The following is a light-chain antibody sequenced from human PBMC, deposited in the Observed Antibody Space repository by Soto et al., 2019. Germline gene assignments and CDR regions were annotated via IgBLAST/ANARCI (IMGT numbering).Light chain of an antibody. CDR3: CSYAGYYTLV. CDR2: AVS. V-gene: IGLV2-11*01. CDR1: SSDVGGYNY. J-gene: IGLJ2*01. Sequence: QSALTQPRSVSGSPGQSVTISCTGTSSDVGGYNYVSWYQQHPGKAPKLIIYAVSGRPSGVPDRFSGSKSGNTASLTISGLQADDEADYYCCSYAGYYTLVFGGGTQLTVL.